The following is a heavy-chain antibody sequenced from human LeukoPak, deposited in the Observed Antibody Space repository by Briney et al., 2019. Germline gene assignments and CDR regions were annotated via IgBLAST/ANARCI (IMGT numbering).Heavy chain of an antibody. V-gene: IGHV3-23*01. Sequence: GGSLRLSCAASGFTFSSYAMSWVRQAPGKGLEWASAISGSGGSTYYADSVKGRFTVSRDNSKNTLYLQMNSLRAEDTAVYYCAKAPVFYVDYWGQGTLVTVSS. CDR2: ISGSGGST. J-gene: IGHJ4*02. CDR1: GFTFSSYA. CDR3: AKAPVFYVDY. D-gene: IGHD2/OR15-2a*01.